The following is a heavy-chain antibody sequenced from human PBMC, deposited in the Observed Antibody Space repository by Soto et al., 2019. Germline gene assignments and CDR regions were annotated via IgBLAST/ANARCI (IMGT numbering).Heavy chain of an antibody. D-gene: IGHD3-3*01. V-gene: IGHV4-31*03. Sequence: SETLSLTCTVSGGSINSGSYYWSWIRQHPGKGLEWIGYIYYSASTYYNPSLQSRVTISADTSKSHLSLRLSSVTAADTAIYYCATRITVFGLLIPPFDPWGQGTQVTVSS. CDR1: GGSINSGSYY. CDR3: ATRITVFGLLIPPFDP. J-gene: IGHJ5*02. CDR2: IYYSAST.